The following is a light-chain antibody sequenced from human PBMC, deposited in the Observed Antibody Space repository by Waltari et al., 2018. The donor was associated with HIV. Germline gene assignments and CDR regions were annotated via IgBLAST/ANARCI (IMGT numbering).Light chain of an antibody. CDR1: TSNIGSNT. J-gene: IGLJ1*01. V-gene: IGLV1-44*01. Sequence: QSVLTQSPSASGTPGQRVTIYCFGTTSNIGSNTVNWYQQFPGTAPKLLIYSNYQRPSGVPDRFSGSKSDYSASLAISWLQSEDDGDYYCATWDDSLNGQVFGSGTKVTVL. CDR3: ATWDDSLNGQV. CDR2: SNY.